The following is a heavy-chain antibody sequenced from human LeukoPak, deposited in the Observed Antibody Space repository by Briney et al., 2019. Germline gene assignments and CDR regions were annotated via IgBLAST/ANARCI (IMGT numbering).Heavy chain of an antibody. J-gene: IGHJ4*02. CDR2: IKQDGSEK. D-gene: IGHD6-6*01. CDR3: VRSLGSSSADS. V-gene: IGHV3-7*01. CDR1: GFTFSHSW. Sequence: QTGGSLRLSCEASGFTFSHSWMSWVRQAPGKGLEWVANIKQDGSEKYYVHSVEGRFTISRDNAKNSLPLQMNSLRGEDTAVYYCVRSLGSSSADSWGQGTLVTVSS.